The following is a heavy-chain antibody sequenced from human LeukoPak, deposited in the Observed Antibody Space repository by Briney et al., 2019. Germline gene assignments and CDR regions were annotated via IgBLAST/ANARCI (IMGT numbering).Heavy chain of an antibody. CDR3: ARGVRDWSGKNNWFDP. Sequence: SETLSLTCTVSGGAMSNYYWTWIRQPAGKGLEWIGRIYTSGNTNYNPSLESRVTMSVDTSKNQFSLKLNSLTAADTAVYYCARGVRDWSGKNNWFDPWGQGTLVTVSS. D-gene: IGHD3-3*01. J-gene: IGHJ5*02. CDR1: GGAMSNYY. CDR2: IYTSGNT. V-gene: IGHV4-4*07.